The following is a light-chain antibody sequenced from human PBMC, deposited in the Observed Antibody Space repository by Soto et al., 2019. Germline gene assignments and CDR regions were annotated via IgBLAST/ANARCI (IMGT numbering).Light chain of an antibody. J-gene: IGKJ4*01. CDR3: QQYYSNALT. Sequence: DNVMTQSPDSLAVSLGERATINCKSSQSVLYSSNNKNYLAWYQQKPGQPPKLLIYWASTRESGVPDRFSGSGSGTDFTLTISSLQAEDVAVYYCQQYYSNALTFGGGTKVEIK. CDR2: WAS. CDR1: QSVLYSSNNKNY. V-gene: IGKV4-1*01.